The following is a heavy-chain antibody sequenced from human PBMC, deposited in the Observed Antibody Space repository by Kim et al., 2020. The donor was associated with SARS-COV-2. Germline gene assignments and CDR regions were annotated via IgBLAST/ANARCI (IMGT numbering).Heavy chain of an antibody. V-gene: IGHV4-30-4*01. CDR3: ARVEDIRGSGSYYYYYYGMDV. D-gene: IGHD3-10*01. Sequence: SETLSLTCTVSGGSISSGDYYWSWIRQPPGKGLEWIGYIYYSGSTYYNPSLKSRVTISVDTSKNQFSLKLSSVTAADTAVYYCARVEDIRGSGSYYYYYYGMDVWGQGTTVTSP. CDR1: GGSISSGDYY. J-gene: IGHJ6*02. CDR2: IYYSGST.